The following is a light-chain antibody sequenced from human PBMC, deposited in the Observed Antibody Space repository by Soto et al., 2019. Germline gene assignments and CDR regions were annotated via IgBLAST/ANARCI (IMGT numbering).Light chain of an antibody. Sequence: QSVLTQPASVSGSPGQSITISCTGTSSDVGGYNYVSWYQQHPGKAPKLMISDVSNRPSGVSNRFSGSKSGNTASLTISGLQAEDEADYYCSSYTSSSTEVVFGGGTKVTVL. V-gene: IGLV2-14*01. J-gene: IGLJ2*01. CDR3: SSYTSSSTEVV. CDR2: DVS. CDR1: SSDVGGYNY.